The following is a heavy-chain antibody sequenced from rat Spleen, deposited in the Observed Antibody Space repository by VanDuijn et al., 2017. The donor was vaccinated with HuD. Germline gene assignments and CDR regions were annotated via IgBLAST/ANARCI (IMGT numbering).Heavy chain of an antibody. V-gene: IGHV5-29*01. CDR3: ARPRWDHFDY. CDR2: ISYDGSST. CDR1: GFTFSNFD. J-gene: IGHJ2*01. Sequence: GLVRPGGSLKLSCSVSGFTFSNFDMAWVRQAPTKGLEWVATISYDGSSTYYRDSVKGRFTISRDNAKSTLYLQMDSLRSEDTATYYCARPRWDHFDYWGQGVMVTVSS.